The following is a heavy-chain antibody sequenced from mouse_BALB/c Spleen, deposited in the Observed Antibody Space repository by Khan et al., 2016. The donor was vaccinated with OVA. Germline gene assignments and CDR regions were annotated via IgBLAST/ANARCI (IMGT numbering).Heavy chain of an antibody. CDR3: ARKDYYDYDPFPY. V-gene: IGHV3-2*02. CDR1: GYSITSEYA. CDR2: INYSGNT. Sequence: EVQLQESGPGLVKPSQSLSLTCTVTGYSITSEYAWNWIRQFPGNKLEWMGYINYSGNTRFNPSLKSRTSITRDTSKNQFFLQLNSVTTEDTATYYWARKDYYDYDPFPYGGQGTRVTVAA. J-gene: IGHJ3*01. D-gene: IGHD2-4*01.